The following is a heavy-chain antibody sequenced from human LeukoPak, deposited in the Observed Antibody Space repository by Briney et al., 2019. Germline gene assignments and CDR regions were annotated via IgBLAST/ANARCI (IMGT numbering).Heavy chain of an antibody. J-gene: IGHJ4*02. CDR2: MNPNSGNT. D-gene: IGHD3-16*01. Sequence: ASVKVYCKASGYTFTSYDINWVRQATGQGLEWMGWMNPNSGNTGYAQKFQGRVTMTRNTSISTAYMELSSLRSEDTAVYYCARGGPYYDYVWGSQTTTDYWGQGTLVTVSS. V-gene: IGHV1-8*01. CDR1: GYTFTSYD. CDR3: ARGGPYYDYVWGSQTTTDY.